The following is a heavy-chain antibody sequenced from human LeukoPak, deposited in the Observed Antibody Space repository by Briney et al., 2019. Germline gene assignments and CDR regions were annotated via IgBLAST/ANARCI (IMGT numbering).Heavy chain of an antibody. CDR2: MNPNSGNT. D-gene: IGHD6-6*01. Sequence: GASVKVSCKASGHTFTSYDINWVRQATGQGLEWMGRMNPNSGNTGYAQKFQGRVTITRNTSISTAYMELSSLRSEDTAVYYCARGGYSSSSAYDYWGQGTLVTVSS. CDR1: GHTFTSYD. V-gene: IGHV1-8*03. J-gene: IGHJ4*02. CDR3: ARGGYSSSSAYDY.